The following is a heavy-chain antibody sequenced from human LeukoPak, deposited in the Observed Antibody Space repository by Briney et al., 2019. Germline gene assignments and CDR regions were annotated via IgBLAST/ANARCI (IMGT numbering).Heavy chain of an antibody. CDR3: ARANGWELLLADAFDI. CDR1: GYSFTSYW. CDR2: IYPGDSDT. J-gene: IGHJ3*02. Sequence: GESLKISCKGSGYSFTSYWIGWVRQMPGKGLEWMGIIYPGDSDTRYSPSFQGQVTISADKSISTAYLQWSSLKASDTAMYYCARANGWELLLADAFDIWGQGTMVTVSS. D-gene: IGHD1-26*01. V-gene: IGHV5-51*01.